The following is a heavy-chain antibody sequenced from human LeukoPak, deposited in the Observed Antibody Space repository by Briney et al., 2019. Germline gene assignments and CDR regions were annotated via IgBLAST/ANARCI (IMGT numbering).Heavy chain of an antibody. CDR2: IYSGGST. V-gene: IGHV3-53*01. D-gene: IGHD2-2*01. J-gene: IGHJ4*02. CDR3: ARLVPAAMVYFDY. CDR1: GFTVRNNY. Sequence: GGSLRLSCEASGFTVRNNYMTWVRQAPGKGPEWVSVIYSGGSTYYADSVKGRFTISRDNSKNTLYLQMNSLRAEDTAVYYCARLVPAAMVYFDYWGQGTLVTVSS.